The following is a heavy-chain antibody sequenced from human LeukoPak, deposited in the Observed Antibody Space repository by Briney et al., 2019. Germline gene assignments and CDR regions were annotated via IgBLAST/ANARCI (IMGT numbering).Heavy chain of an antibody. CDR1: GFTVSSNY. Sequence: GGSLRLTCAASGFTVSSNYMSWVRQAPGKGLEWVSVIYSGGIYNDGTTNYGDSVKGRFTISRDNSKNTVYLQMNSLRAEDTAVYYCARRELLGYSYGLRTFNIWGQGTTVTVSS. CDR3: ARRELLGYSYGLRTFNI. J-gene: IGHJ3*02. D-gene: IGHD5-18*01. V-gene: IGHV3-66*04. CDR2: IYSGGIYNDGTT.